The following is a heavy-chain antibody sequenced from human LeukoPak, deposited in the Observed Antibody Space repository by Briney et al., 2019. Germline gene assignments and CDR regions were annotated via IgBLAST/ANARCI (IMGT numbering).Heavy chain of an antibody. CDR1: GGSISRSNW. CDR2: IYHSGST. V-gene: IGHV4-4*02. D-gene: IGHD2-21*02. CDR3: ARDRTADYYYYYYMDV. J-gene: IGHJ6*03. Sequence: PSGTLSLTCAVSGGSISRSNWWSWVGQPPGKGLEWIGEIYHSGSTNYNPSLKSRVTISVDKSKNQFSLNLSSVTAADTAVYYCARDRTADYYYYYYMDVWGKGTTVTISS.